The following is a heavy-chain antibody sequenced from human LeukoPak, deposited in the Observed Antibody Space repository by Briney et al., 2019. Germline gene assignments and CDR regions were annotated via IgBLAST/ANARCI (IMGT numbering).Heavy chain of an antibody. D-gene: IGHD1-26*01. CDR1: GFTFSSYG. CDR2: ISSDGSNK. J-gene: IGHJ4*02. V-gene: IGHV3-30*03. CDR3: ARDRDSGSCIDY. Sequence: GGSLRLSCAASGFTFSSYGMHWVRQAPGTGLEWVAVISSDGSNKYYADSVKGRFTIPRDNSRNTLYLQMNSLRAEDTAVYHCARDRDSGSCIDYWGQGTLVTVSS.